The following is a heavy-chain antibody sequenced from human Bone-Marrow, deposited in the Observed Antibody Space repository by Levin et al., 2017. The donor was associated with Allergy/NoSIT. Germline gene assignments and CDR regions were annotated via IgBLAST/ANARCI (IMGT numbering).Heavy chain of an antibody. J-gene: IGHJ4*02. CDR2: ISFNGSDT. V-gene: IGHV3-30*18. CDR3: AKDKREGYLIDY. D-gene: IGHD5-12*01. Sequence: GESLKISCAASGFMFSNYNMHWVRQAPGKGLEWVAVISFNGSDTYYSDSVKGRFTISRDTSKNTLFLQMNSLRAEDTAVYFCAKDKREGYLIDYWGQGALVTVSS. CDR1: GFMFSNYN.